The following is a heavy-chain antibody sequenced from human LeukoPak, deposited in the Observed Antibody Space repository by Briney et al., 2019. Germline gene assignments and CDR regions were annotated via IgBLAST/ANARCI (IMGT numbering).Heavy chain of an antibody. CDR2: ISGSGGST. J-gene: IGHJ6*02. D-gene: IGHD6-13*01. Sequence: PGASLRLSCAASGFTFSSYAMSWVRQAPGKGLEWVSAISGSGGSTYYADSVKGRFTISRDNSKNTLYLRMNSLRAEDTAVYYCAKDEQQLDSIYYYYGMDVWGQGTTVTVSS. CDR3: AKDEQQLDSIYYYYGMDV. CDR1: GFTFSSYA. V-gene: IGHV3-23*01.